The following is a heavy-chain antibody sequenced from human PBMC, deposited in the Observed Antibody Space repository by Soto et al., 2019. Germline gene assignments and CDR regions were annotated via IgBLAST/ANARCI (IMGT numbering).Heavy chain of an antibody. J-gene: IGHJ5*02. CDR2: IYYSGST. CDR3: ARHLAYGYSSSWSWFDP. CDR1: GGSISSSSYY. V-gene: IGHV4-39*01. D-gene: IGHD6-13*01. Sequence: SETLSLTCTVSGGSISSSSYYWGWIRQPPGKGLEWIGSIYYSGSTYYNPSLKSRVTISVDTSKNQFSRKLSSVTAADTAVYYCARHLAYGYSSSWSWFDPWGQGTLVTVSS.